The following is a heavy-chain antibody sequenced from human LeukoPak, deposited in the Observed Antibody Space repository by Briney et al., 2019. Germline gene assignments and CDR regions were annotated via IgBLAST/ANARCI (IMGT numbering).Heavy chain of an antibody. D-gene: IGHD1-26*01. Sequence: SETLSLTCTVSGGSISSYYWSWIRQPAGKGLEWIGEIYHSGSTNYNPSFKSRVTISVDKSKNQFSLKLSSVTAADTAVYYCARVCSGSYFSRIYYYYMDVWGKGTTVTVSS. V-gene: IGHV4-59*12. CDR3: ARVCSGSYFSRIYYYYMDV. J-gene: IGHJ6*03. CDR1: GGSISSYY. CDR2: IYHSGST.